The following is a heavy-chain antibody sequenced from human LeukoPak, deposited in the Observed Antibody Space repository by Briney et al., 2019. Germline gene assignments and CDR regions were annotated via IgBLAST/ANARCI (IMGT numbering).Heavy chain of an antibody. D-gene: IGHD2-2*01. Sequence: GGSLRLSCAASGFTFSSYEVNWVRQAPGKGLEWVSYIDSSGRTIHYADSVKGRFTISRENAKNSLYLQMNSLRAEDTAVYYCARGGGIVVVPAAPDYWGQGTLVTVSS. V-gene: IGHV3-48*03. CDR2: IDSSGRTI. CDR3: ARGGGIVVVPAAPDY. CDR1: GFTFSSYE. J-gene: IGHJ4*02.